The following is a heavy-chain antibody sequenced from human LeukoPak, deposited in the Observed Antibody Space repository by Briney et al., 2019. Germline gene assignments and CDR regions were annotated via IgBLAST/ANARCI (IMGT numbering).Heavy chain of an antibody. J-gene: IGHJ4*02. V-gene: IGHV4-4*07. CDR2: INSSGRT. CDR1: GDSIRSFY. CDR3: GRARYGDYIDF. Sequence: PSETMSLTCTVSGDSIRSFYWSWIRQPAGKGLEWIGRINSSGRTNYNPSLNSRVTMSADTSNNQFSLKLSSVTAADTAVYYCGRARYGDYIDFWGQGTLVTVSS. D-gene: IGHD4-17*01.